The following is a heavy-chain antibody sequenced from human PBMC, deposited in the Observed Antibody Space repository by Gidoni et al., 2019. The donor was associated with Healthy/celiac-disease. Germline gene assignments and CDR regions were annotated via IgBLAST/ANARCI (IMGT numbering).Heavy chain of an antibody. D-gene: IGHD5-12*01. J-gene: IGHJ6*02. CDR3: AKEMATIFDYYYYGMDV. CDR2: ISGSGGST. V-gene: IGHV3-23*04. CDR1: GFTFSSYA. Sequence: ELQLVESVGGLVQPGGSLRLSCAASGFTFSSYAMSWVRQAPGKGLEWVSAISGSGGSTYYADSVKGRFTISRDNSKNTLYLQMNSLRAEDTAVYYCAKEMATIFDYYYYGMDVWGQGTTVTVSS.